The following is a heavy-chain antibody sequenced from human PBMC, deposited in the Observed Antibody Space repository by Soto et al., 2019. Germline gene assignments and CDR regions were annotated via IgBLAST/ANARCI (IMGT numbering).Heavy chain of an antibody. CDR2: ISGSGGST. D-gene: IGHD5-12*01. J-gene: IGHJ4*02. CDR1: GFTFSSYA. CDR3: ARGFSGYIDFRFDY. V-gene: IGHV3-23*01. Sequence: GGSLRLSCAASGFTFSSYAMSWVRQAPGKGLEWVSAISGSGGSTYYADSVKGRFTISRDNSKNTLYLQMNSLRAEDTAVYYCARGFSGYIDFRFDYWGQGTLVTVSS.